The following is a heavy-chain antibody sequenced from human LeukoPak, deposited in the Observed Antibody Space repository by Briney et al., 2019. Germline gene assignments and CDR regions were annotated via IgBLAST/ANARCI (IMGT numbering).Heavy chain of an antibody. D-gene: IGHD2-2*01. CDR1: GFTFSSYW. Sequence: PGGSLRLSCAASGFTFSSYWMSWVRQAPGKGLEWVANIKQDGSEKYYVDSMKGRFTISRDNAKNSLYLQMNSLRAEDTAVYYCARDYHLGPFDYWGQGTLVTVSS. CDR2: IKQDGSEK. J-gene: IGHJ4*02. V-gene: IGHV3-7*01. CDR3: ARDYHLGPFDY.